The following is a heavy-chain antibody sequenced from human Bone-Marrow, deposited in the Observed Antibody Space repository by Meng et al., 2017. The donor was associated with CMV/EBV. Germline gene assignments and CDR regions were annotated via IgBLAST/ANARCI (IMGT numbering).Heavy chain of an antibody. V-gene: IGHV3-66*02. J-gene: IGHJ4*02. Sequence: GESLKISCAASGFTVSSNYMSWVRQAPGKGLEWVSVIYSGGSTYYADSVKGRFTISRDNSKNTLYLQMNSLRAEDTAVYYCAREVHSGGGDWGPGKLVNVSS. CDR2: IYSGGST. D-gene: IGHD3-10*01. CDR1: GFTVSSNY. CDR3: AREVHSGGGD.